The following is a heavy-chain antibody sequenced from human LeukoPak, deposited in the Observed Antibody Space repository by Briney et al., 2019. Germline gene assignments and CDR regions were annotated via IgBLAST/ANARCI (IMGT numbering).Heavy chain of an antibody. CDR2: ISSNGDNT. J-gene: IGHJ4*02. CDR3: VRGTGY. Sequence: GGSLRLSCSVSGFTFSTYVMHWVRQAPGKGPEYVSAISSNGDNTYYADSVKGRFTISRDNSKNTLYLQMSSLRPDDTAVYFCVRGTGYWGQGTLVTVPS. V-gene: IGHV3-64D*06. CDR1: GFTFSTYV.